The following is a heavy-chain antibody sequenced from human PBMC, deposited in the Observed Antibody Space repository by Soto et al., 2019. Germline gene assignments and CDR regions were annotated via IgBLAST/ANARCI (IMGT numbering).Heavy chain of an antibody. CDR2: IKQDGSEK. Sequence: GGSLRLSCAASGFTFSGYWMSWVRRAPGKGLEWVANIKQDGSEKKYVDSVKGRFTISRDNAKNSLYLQMNSLRAEDTAVYYCARVVPYYFDYWGQGTLVTVSS. CDR3: ARVVPYYFDY. J-gene: IGHJ4*02. V-gene: IGHV3-7*01. CDR1: GFTFSGYW.